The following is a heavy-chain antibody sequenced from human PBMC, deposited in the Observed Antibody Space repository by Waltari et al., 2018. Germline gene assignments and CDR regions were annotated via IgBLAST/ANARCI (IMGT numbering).Heavy chain of an antibody. D-gene: IGHD6-19*01. CDR1: GFTVSSNY. Sequence: EVQLVESGGGLIQPGGSLRLSCAASGFTVSSNYMSWVRQAPGKGLEWVSVIYSGGSTYYADSVKGRFTISRDNSKNTLYLQMNSLRAEDTAVYYCARVASGAGFFFEYWGQGTLVIVSS. J-gene: IGHJ4*02. V-gene: IGHV3-53*01. CDR2: IYSGGST. CDR3: ARVASGAGFFFEY.